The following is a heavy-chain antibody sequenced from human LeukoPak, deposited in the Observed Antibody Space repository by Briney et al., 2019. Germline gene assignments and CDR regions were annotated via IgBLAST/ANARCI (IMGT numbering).Heavy chain of an antibody. D-gene: IGHD6-19*01. J-gene: IGHJ4*02. CDR1: GGSMNNYY. CDR3: ARHPFSAPFDY. CDR2: VYQTGDT. V-gene: IGHV4-59*08. Sequence: SETLSLTCTASGGSMNNYYWSWFRRPPGKGLEWIAYVYQTGDTRYNPSLKSRLSISLDTSKNQFSLQLRSVTATDTAVYYCARHPFSAPFDYWGQGILVTVSS.